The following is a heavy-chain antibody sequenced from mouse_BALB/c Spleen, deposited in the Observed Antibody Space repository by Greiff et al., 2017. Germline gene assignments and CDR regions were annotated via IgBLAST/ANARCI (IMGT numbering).Heavy chain of an antibody. J-gene: IGHJ4*01. Sequence: EVKLMESGGGLVQPGGSLRLSCATSGFTFTDYYMSWVRQPPGKALEWLGFIRNKANGYTTEYSASVKGRFTISRDNSQSILYLQMNTLRAEDSATYYCARATPMDYWGQGTSVTVSS. CDR3: ARATPMDY. V-gene: IGHV7-3*02. CDR2: IRNKANGYTT. CDR1: GFTFTDYY.